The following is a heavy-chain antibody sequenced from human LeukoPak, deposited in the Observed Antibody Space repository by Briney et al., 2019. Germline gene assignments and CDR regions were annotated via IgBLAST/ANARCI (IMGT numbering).Heavy chain of an antibody. D-gene: IGHD5-24*01. V-gene: IGHV4-39*01. J-gene: IGHJ4*02. CDR3: ARPRDGYNPPYYVDY. CDR2: IYYSGST. CDR1: GGSISSSSYY. Sequence: SETLSLTCTVSGGSISSSSYYWGWIRQPPGKGLEWIGSIYYSGSTYYNPSLKSRFTMSVDTSKNQFSLKLTSVTAADMAVYYCARPRDGYNPPYYVDYWGQGTLVTVSS.